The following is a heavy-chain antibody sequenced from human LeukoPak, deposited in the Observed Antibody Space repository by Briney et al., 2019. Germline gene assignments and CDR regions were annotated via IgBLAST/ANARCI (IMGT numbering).Heavy chain of an antibody. CDR2: ISSSGSTI. V-gene: IGHV3-11*01. CDR1: GFTFSDYY. D-gene: IGHD3-10*01. CDR3: ASHYYYGSGSFSYDY. Sequence: PGGSLRLSCAASGFTFSDYYMSWIRQAPGKGLEWGSYISSSGSTIYYADSVKGRFTISRDNAKNSLYLQMNSLRAEDTAVYYCASHYYYGSGSFSYDYWGQGTLVTVSS. J-gene: IGHJ4*02.